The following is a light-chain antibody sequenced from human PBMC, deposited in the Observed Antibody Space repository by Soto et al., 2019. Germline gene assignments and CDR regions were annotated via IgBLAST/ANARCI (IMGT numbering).Light chain of an antibody. J-gene: IGKJ1*01. CDR2: GAV. CDR3: QQYGSSPRT. V-gene: IGKV3-20*01. CDR1: QSVSANY. Sequence: EAVLTQSPGTLSLSPGDRATLSCRASQSVSANYLAWYQQKPGQPPRLLIYGAVTRATGIPDRFSGSGSGTDFTLTISRLEPEDFAVYFCQQYGSSPRTFGQGTKVDIK.